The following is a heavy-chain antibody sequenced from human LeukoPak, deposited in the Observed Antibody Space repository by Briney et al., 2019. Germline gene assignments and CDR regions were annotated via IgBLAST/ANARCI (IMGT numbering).Heavy chain of an antibody. CDR2: IGPSDSYT. V-gene: IGHV5-10-1*01. J-gene: IGHJ4*02. CDR1: GYTFTSYW. D-gene: IGHD2-15*01. Sequence: GESLKISCKGSGYTFTSYWITWVRQMPGKGLEWMGRIGPSDSYTNYSPSFQGHATISADKSISTAYLQWSSLKASDTAMFYCARLVAAGVFDYWGQGTLVTVSS. CDR3: ARLVAAGVFDY.